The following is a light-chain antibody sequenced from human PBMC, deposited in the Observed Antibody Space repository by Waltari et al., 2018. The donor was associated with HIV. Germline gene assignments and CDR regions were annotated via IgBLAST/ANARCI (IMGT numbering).Light chain of an antibody. Sequence: QSALTQPASVSGSPGQSITISCTGTSFDIYGYTFVSWFQHHPGKAPKVIIYEVSNRPSGVSDRFSGSKSGNTASLTISGLQPEDEAEYFCISYISSSSPVFGGGTKLTVL. CDR2: EVS. V-gene: IGLV2-14*01. CDR1: SFDIYGYTF. J-gene: IGLJ3*02. CDR3: ISYISSSSPV.